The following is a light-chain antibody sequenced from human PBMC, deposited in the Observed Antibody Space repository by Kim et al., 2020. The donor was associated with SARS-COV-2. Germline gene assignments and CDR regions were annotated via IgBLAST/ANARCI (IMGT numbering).Light chain of an antibody. CDR1: QSVGIS. CDR3: QQYNNWPPGVS. V-gene: IGKV3-15*01. J-gene: IGKJ4*01. Sequence: FPGERVTLSCRASQSVGISLAWYQQKPGHAPRLLIYGVSRRATYIPDRFSGSGSGTEFTLTISSLQSEDFGIYYCQQYNNWPPGVSFGGGTKLEI. CDR2: GVS.